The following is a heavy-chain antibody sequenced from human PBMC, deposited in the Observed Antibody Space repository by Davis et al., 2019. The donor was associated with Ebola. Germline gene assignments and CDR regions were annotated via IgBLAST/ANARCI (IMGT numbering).Heavy chain of an antibody. J-gene: IGHJ6*04. D-gene: IGHD3-16*01. V-gene: IGHV7-4-1*02. CDR3: ARDQVGGDYYYYYGMDV. CDR2: INTNTGNP. Sequence: ASVKVSCKASGYTFTSYAMNWVRQAPGQGLEWMGWINTNTGNPTYAQGFTGRFVFSLDTSVSTAYLQISSLKAEDTAVYYCARDQVGGDYYYYYGMDVWGKGTTVTVSS. CDR1: GYTFTSYA.